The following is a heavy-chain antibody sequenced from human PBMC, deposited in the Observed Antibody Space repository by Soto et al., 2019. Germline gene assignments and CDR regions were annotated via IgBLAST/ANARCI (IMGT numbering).Heavy chain of an antibody. CDR3: ARGYSGYGGYFAY. D-gene: IGHD5-12*01. CDR1: GGSISSYY. CDR2: IYYSGST. V-gene: IGHV4-59*01. J-gene: IGHJ4*02. Sequence: QVQLQESGPGLVKPSETLSLTCTVSGGSISSYYWSWIRQPPGKGLEWIGYIYYSGSTNYNPSLKSRVTISVDTSKNQFSLKLSSVTAADTAVYYCARGYSGYGGYFAYWGQGTLVTVSS.